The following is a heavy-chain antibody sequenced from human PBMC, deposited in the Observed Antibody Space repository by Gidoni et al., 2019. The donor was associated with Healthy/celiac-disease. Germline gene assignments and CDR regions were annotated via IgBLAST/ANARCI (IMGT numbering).Heavy chain of an antibody. J-gene: IGHJ2*01. V-gene: IGHV1-69*09. CDR2: IISILGIA. Sequence: QVQLVQSGAEVKKPGSSVKVSCKASGGTFSSYAISWVRQAPGQGLEWMGRIISILGIANYAQKFQGRVTITADKSTSTAYMELSSLRSEDTAVYYCARDRGATITRYFDLWGRGTLVTVSS. CDR3: ARDRGATITRYFDL. D-gene: IGHD5-12*01. CDR1: GGTFSSYA.